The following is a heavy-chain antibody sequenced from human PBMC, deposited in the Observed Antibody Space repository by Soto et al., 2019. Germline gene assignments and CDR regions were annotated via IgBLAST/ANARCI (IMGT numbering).Heavy chain of an antibody. CDR2: IYHSGST. D-gene: IGHD3-9*01. Sequence: SETLSLTCAVSGGSISSGGYSWSWIRQPPGRGLEWIGYIYHSGSTYYNPSLKSRVTISVDRSKNQFSLKLSSVTAADTAVYYCARGTIELRYSSTYYFDYWGQGTLVTVSS. CDR1: GGSISSGGYS. V-gene: IGHV4-30-2*01. CDR3: ARGTIELRYSSTYYFDY. J-gene: IGHJ4*02.